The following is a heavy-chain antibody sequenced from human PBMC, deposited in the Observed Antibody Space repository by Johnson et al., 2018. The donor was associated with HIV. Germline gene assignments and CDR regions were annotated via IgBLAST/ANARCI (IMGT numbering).Heavy chain of an antibody. J-gene: IGHJ3*02. V-gene: IGHV3-30*02. Sequence: QMLLVESGGGLVQPGGSLRLSCAASGFTFSSYGMHWVSQAPGKGLEWVAFIRYDGSNKYYADSVKGRFTISRDNSKNTLYLQMNSLRAEDTAVYYCAKDGRVGATLMSTGDDAFDIWGQGTMVTVSS. CDR1: GFTFSSYG. CDR3: AKDGRVGATLMSTGDDAFDI. D-gene: IGHD1-26*01. CDR2: IRYDGSNK.